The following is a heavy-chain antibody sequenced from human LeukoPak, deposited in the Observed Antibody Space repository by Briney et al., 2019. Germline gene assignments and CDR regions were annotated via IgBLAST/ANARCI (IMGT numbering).Heavy chain of an antibody. CDR2: ISSDGSKI. CDR3: ARGGSGYSYGKIDS. V-gene: IGHV3-30*04. Sequence: GGSLRLSCAASGFIFSNYAMHWVRQAPGKGLEWGALISSDGSKIYYADSVKGRFTISRDNSRNTLYLQMNSLRDEDTAVYYCARGGSGYSYGKIDSWGQGILVTVSS. D-gene: IGHD5-18*01. CDR1: GFIFSNYA. J-gene: IGHJ4*02.